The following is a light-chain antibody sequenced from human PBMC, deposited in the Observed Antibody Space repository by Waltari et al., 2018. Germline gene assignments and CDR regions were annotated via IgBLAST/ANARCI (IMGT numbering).Light chain of an antibody. V-gene: IGKV3-11*01. CDR2: DSS. CDR3: QQRSNWPPWA. Sequence: EVVLTQSPATLSLSPGDRATLSCRACQSVGGYLAWYQHKPGQAPRLLIYDSSYRATGIPTRFSGSGSGTDFTLTISSLEADYFAIYYCQQRSNWPPWAFGQGTRVEV. CDR1: QSVGGY. J-gene: IGKJ1*01.